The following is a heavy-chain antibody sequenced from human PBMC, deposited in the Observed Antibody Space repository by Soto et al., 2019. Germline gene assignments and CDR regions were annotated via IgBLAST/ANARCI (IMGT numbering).Heavy chain of an antibody. CDR3: SRDLGSVLSE. D-gene: IGHD2-8*02. Sequence: PSETLSLTCTLSGDYISSYYWTWIRQPPGKGLEWIGYGHYCGSSKYNPSLKIRVSIKVDTSKNQSSLKLSSVTAADTPFYYCSRDLGSVLSEWGQGTLVTVSS. CDR2: GHYCGSS. V-gene: IGHV4-59*01. J-gene: IGHJ4*02. CDR1: GDYISSYY.